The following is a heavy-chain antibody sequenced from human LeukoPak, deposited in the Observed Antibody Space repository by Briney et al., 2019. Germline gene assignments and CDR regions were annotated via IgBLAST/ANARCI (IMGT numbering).Heavy chain of an antibody. Sequence: PGGSLRLSCAASGFTFNTDWMSWGRQAPGKGLEWVANIKEDGSEIYYVDSVKGRFTISRDNAKNSLYLQMNSLRAEDTAVYYCARGVYYFDYWGQGTLVTVSS. V-gene: IGHV3-7*03. CDR2: IKEDGSEI. CDR3: ARGVYYFDY. J-gene: IGHJ4*02. D-gene: IGHD2/OR15-2a*01. CDR1: GFTFNTDW.